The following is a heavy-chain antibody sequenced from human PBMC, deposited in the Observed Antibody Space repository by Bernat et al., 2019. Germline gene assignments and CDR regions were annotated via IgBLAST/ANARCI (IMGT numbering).Heavy chain of an antibody. Sequence: QLQLQESGPGLMKPSETLSLTCTVSGGSISSSSYYWGWIRQPPGKGLEWIGTIYYSGSAYYNPSIKSRVTISVDTSKNQFSLKLSSVTAADTAVYYCARRRVSSGHDYWGQGTLVTVSS. V-gene: IGHV4-39*01. CDR3: ARRRVSSGHDY. J-gene: IGHJ4*02. D-gene: IGHD6-19*01. CDR2: IYYSGSA. CDR1: GGSISSSSYY.